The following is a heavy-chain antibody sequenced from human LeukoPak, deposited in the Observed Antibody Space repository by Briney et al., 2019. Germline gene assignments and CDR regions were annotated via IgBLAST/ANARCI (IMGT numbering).Heavy chain of an antibody. CDR1: GGSISSGGYS. V-gene: IGHV4-30-2*01. Sequence: SGTLSLTCAVSGGSISSGGYSWSWIRQPPGKGLEWIGYIYHSGSTYYSPSLKSRVTISVDRSKSQFSLKLSSVTAADTAVYYCARGTERASWFDPWGQGTLVTVSS. J-gene: IGHJ5*02. CDR3: ARGTERASWFDP. D-gene: IGHD1-1*01. CDR2: IYHSGST.